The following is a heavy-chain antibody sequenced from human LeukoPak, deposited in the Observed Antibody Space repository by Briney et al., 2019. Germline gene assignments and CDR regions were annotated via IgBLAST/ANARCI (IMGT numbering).Heavy chain of an antibody. J-gene: IGHJ4*02. D-gene: IGHD3-3*01. CDR1: GFPFSGSA. Sequence: GGSLRLSCAASGFPFSGSAMHWVRQASGKGLEWVGHIGNKASNYATEYAASLKGRFTISRDDSKDTAYLQVNSLKTEDTAVYYCAGNYDSWTGLNYWGQGTLVTVSS. CDR3: AGNYDSWTGLNY. CDR2: IGNKASNYAT. V-gene: IGHV3-73*01.